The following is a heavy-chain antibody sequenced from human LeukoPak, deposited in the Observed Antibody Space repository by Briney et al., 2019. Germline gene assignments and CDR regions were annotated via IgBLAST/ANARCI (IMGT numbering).Heavy chain of an antibody. CDR3: ARDMTIGY. J-gene: IGHJ4*02. D-gene: IGHD4/OR15-4a*01. CDR1: GFTFSSYS. CDR2: ISSSSSYI. V-gene: IGHV3-21*01. Sequence: GASLRLSCAASGFTFSSYSMNWVRQAPGKGLEWVSFISSSSSYIYYADSVKGRFTISRDNAKISLYLQMNSRRAEDTAVYYCARDMTIGYWGQGTLVTVSS.